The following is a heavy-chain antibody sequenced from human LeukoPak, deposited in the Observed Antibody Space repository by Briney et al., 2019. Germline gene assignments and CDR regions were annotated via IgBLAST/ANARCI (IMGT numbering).Heavy chain of an antibody. Sequence: SETLSLTCTVSGGSISSSYYYWGWIRQPPGKGLEWIGSIYYSGSTYYNPSLKSRVTISVDTSKNQFSLKLSSVTAADTAVYYCARGFAYYDILAGFDYWGQGTLVTVSS. CDR2: IYYSGST. J-gene: IGHJ4*02. CDR3: ARGFAYYDILAGFDY. CDR1: GGSISSSYYY. D-gene: IGHD3-9*01. V-gene: IGHV4-39*07.